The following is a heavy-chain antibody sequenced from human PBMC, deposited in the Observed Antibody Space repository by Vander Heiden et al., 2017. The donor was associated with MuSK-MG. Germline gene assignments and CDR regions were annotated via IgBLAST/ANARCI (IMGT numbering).Heavy chain of an antibody. CDR3: ARAQVGSTREFDP. J-gene: IGHJ5*02. CDR1: GFTFGNFV. D-gene: IGHD1-26*01. CDR2: ISFDGNNI. Sequence: QVHLVESGGGVVQPGKSQRLSCAASGFTFGNFVMHWVRQAPGKGLEWVAVISFDGNNIYYGDSVRGRFTVSRDNSKNTLFLEMNSLRTEDTAVYYCARAQVGSTREFDPWGQGTLVTVS. V-gene: IGHV3-30-3*01.